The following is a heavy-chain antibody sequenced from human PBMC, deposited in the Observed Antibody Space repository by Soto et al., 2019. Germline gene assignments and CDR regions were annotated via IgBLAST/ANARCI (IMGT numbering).Heavy chain of an antibody. D-gene: IGHD3-22*01. CDR1: GYTFTSYD. CDR3: ARVPXSYYDSSGYPGPYYFDY. J-gene: IGHJ4*02. V-gene: IGHV1-8*01. Sequence: ASVQVSCKASGYTFTSYDINWVRQATGQGLEWMGWMNPNSGNTGYAQKFQGRVTMTRNTSISTAYMELSSLRSEDTAVYYCARVPXSYYDSSGYPGPYYFDYWGQGTLVTVSS. CDR2: MNPNSGNT.